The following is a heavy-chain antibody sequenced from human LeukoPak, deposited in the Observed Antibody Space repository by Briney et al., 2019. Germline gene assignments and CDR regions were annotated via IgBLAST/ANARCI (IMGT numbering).Heavy chain of an antibody. J-gene: IGHJ6*03. CDR3: AKAGAGTYMDV. CDR2: IWYDGSNK. D-gene: IGHD4/OR15-4a*01. Sequence: GRSLRLSCAASGFTFSSYGMHLVRQAPGKGVELVAVIWYDGSNKYYADSVKGRFTISRDNSKNTLYLQMNSLRAEDTAVYYCAKAGAGTYMDVWGKGTTVTVSS. V-gene: IGHV3-33*06. CDR1: GFTFSSYG.